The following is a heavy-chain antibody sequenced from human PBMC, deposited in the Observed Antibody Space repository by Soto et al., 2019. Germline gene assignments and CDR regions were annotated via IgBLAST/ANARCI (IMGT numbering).Heavy chain of an antibody. Sequence: QVQLVQSGAEVKEPGSSVKVSCKASGGTFSSYSISWVRQAPGQGLEWMGGIIPILGTPQYARKFQGRVTSTADESTTTAYMELSRLRSDDTAVYYCATRLSISGVVMSWFDPWGRGSLVTVSS. CDR3: ATRLSISGVVMSWFDP. V-gene: IGHV1-69*01. CDR2: IIPILGTP. J-gene: IGHJ5*01. CDR1: GGTFSSYS. D-gene: IGHD3-3*01.